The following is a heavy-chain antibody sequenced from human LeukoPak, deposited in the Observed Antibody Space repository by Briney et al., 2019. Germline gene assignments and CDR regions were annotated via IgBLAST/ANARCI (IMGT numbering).Heavy chain of an antibody. J-gene: IGHJ4*02. CDR3: ARDLDNFDY. CDR1: GFTFSSYS. Sequence: PGGSLRLSCAASGFTFSSYSMNWVRQAPGKGLEWASSISSSSYIYYADSVKGRFTISRDNAKNSLYLQMNSLRAEDTAVYYCARDLDNFDYWGQGTLVTVSS. V-gene: IGHV3-21*01. D-gene: IGHD3-9*01. CDR2: ISSSSYI.